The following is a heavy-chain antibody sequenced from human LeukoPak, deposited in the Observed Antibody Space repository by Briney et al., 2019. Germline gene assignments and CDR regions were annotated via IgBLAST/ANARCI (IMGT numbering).Heavy chain of an antibody. V-gene: IGHV3-30*02. D-gene: IGHD6-19*01. CDR1: GFTFSSYG. CDR3: AKDGYSSGWYSAYYFDY. CDR2: IRYDGSNK. Sequence: GRSLRLSCAASGFTFSSYGMDWVRQAPGKGLEWVAFIRYDGSNKYYADSVKGRFTISRDNSKNTLYLQMNSLRAEDTAVYYCAKDGYSSGWYSAYYFDYWGQGTLVTVSS. J-gene: IGHJ4*02.